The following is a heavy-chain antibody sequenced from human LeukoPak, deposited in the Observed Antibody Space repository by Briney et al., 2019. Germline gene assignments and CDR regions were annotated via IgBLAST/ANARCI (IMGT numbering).Heavy chain of an antibody. CDR1: GFTFSSYS. CDR2: ISSSSSTI. J-gene: IGHJ4*02. V-gene: IGHV3-48*01. CDR3: AKPLRTTVTTLPPPYYFDY. D-gene: IGHD4-17*01. Sequence: GGSLRLSCAASGFTFSSYSMNWVRQAPGKGLEWVSYISSSSSTIYYADSVKGRFTISRDNAKNSLYLQMNSLRAEDTAVYYCAKPLRTTVTTLPPPYYFDYWGQGTLVTVSS.